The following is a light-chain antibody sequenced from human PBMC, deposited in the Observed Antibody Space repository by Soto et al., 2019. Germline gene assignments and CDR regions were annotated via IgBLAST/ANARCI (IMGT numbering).Light chain of an antibody. V-gene: IGLV1-47*01. Sequence: QSVLTQPPSASGTPGQRVTISCSGSSSNIGNNQVYWYQQLPGTAPKLLIYRSNQRPSGVPDRFSGSRSGTSASLAISGLRSEDEADYHCAAWDGSLSGVIFGGGTKVTVL. CDR3: AAWDGSLSGVI. CDR2: RSN. CDR1: SSNIGNNQ. J-gene: IGLJ2*01.